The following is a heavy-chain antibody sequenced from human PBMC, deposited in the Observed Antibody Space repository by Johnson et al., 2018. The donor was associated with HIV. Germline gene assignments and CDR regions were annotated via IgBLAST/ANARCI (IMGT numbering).Heavy chain of an antibody. Sequence: QVQLVESGGGVVQPGRSLRLSCAASGFTFSSYDMHWVRQAPGKGLEWVAVISYDGSNKYYADSVKGRFNIYRDNSKNTLYLQMNSLRAEDSALYYCAKPPSMGADAFDVWGQGTMVTVSS. CDR2: ISYDGSNK. CDR1: GFTFSSYD. CDR3: AKPPSMGADAFDV. D-gene: IGHD3-16*01. J-gene: IGHJ3*01. V-gene: IGHV3-30*18.